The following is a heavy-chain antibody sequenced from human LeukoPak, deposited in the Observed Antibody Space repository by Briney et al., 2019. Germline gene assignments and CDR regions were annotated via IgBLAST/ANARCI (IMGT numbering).Heavy chain of an antibody. Sequence: GGSLRLSCAASGFTFSSYWMSWVRQAPGEGLEWVANVKQDGSEKFYVDSVKGRFTISRDNAKNSLYLQMNSLRAEDTAVHYCASQSYGWFGYWGQGTLVTVSS. CDR1: GFTFSSYW. J-gene: IGHJ4*02. V-gene: IGHV3-7*01. CDR3: ASQSYGWFGY. CDR2: VKQDGSEK. D-gene: IGHD3-16*01.